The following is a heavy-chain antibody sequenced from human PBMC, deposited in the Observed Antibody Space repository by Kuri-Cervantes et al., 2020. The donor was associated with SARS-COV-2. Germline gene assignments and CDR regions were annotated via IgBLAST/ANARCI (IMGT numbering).Heavy chain of an antibody. J-gene: IGHJ6*02. Sequence: SETLSLTCTVSGGSISSYYWSWIRQPPGKGLEWIGEINHSGSTNYNPSLKSRVTISVDKSKNQFSLKLSSVTAADTAVYYCARGRYSYNYGMDVWGQGTTVTVSS. D-gene: IGHD5-18*01. CDR1: GGSISSYY. CDR3: ARGRYSYNYGMDV. CDR2: INHSGST. V-gene: IGHV4-34*01.